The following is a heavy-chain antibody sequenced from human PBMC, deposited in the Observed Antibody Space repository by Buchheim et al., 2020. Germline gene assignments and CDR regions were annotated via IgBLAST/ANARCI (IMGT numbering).Heavy chain of an antibody. CDR2: IGVGGDT. CDR1: GFTFSNYE. D-gene: IGHD1-7*01. V-gene: IGHV3-13*04. J-gene: IGHJ6*02. Sequence: EVQLVESGGGLVKPGGSLRLSCAASGFTFSNYEMHWVRQVIGKGLEWVSTIGVGGDTYYPGSVKGRFTIPRENAKNSLYLQMNSLRAGDTAVYYCSRGAGELELRTMDVWGQGTT. CDR3: SRGAGELELRTMDV.